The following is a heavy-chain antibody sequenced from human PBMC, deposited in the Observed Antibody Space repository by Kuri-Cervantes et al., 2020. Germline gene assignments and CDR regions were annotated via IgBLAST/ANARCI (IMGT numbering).Heavy chain of an antibody. CDR1: GFTFSNYA. CDR3: ARDRAVVAATPWWFDP. D-gene: IGHD2-15*01. Sequence: GGFLRPSCAASGFTFSNYAMHWVRQAPGKGLEWVTLISYDGTNEYYADPVKGRFTISRDNSKNTLYLQMNSLRAEDTSVYYCARDRAVVAATPWWFDPWGQGTLVTVSS. CDR2: ISYDGTNE. J-gene: IGHJ5*02. V-gene: IGHV3-30-3*01.